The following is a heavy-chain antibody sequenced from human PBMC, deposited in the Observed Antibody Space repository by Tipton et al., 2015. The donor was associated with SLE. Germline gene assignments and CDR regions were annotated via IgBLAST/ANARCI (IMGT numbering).Heavy chain of an antibody. Sequence: TLSLTCAVYGGSFSGYYWSWICQPPGKGLEWIGSVFYSGNTYYNESLQSRVTISIDTSKNHFSLKLYSVTAADTAVYYCAREDSSSWFYTRFDPWGQGTLVTVSS. V-gene: IGHV4-34*12. J-gene: IGHJ5*02. D-gene: IGHD2-2*02. CDR1: GGSFSGYY. CDR3: AREDSSSWFYTRFDP. CDR2: VFYSGNT.